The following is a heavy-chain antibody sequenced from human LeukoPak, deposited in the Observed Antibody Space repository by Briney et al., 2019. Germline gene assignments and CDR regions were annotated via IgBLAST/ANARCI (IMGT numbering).Heavy chain of an antibody. CDR3: ARGSRSFGVVIMPFDY. CDR1: GFTFSSYS. Sequence: GGSLRLSCAASGFTFSSYSMNWVRQAPGKGLEWVSSISSSSSYIYYADSVKGRFTISRDNAKNSLYLQMNSLRAEDTAVYYCARGSRSFGVVIMPFDYWGQGTLVTVSS. J-gene: IGHJ4*02. V-gene: IGHV3-21*01. CDR2: ISSSSSYI. D-gene: IGHD3-3*01.